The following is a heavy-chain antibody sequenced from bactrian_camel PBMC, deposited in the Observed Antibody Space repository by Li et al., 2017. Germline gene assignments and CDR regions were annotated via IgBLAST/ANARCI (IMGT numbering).Heavy chain of an antibody. CDR3: AAAKGLPDLLRGGYLSARSYNY. J-gene: IGHJ4*01. CDR1: GSTVSDNC. CDR2: LDRDGKI. V-gene: IGHV3S53*01. Sequence: QVQLVESGGGLVQPGGSLRLSCQASGSTVSDNCMAWFRRVPGKEREGVAALDRDGKISYAESVKDRFTISSDTAKNTWYLQMNGLKPEDTGMYYCAAAKGLPDLLRGGYLSARSYNYWGRGTQVTVS. D-gene: IGHD3*01.